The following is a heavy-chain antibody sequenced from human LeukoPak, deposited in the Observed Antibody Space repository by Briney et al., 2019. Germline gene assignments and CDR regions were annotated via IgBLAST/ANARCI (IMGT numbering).Heavy chain of an antibody. J-gene: IGHJ4*02. D-gene: IGHD3-10*01. CDR1: GGSMSSYY. V-gene: IGHV4-59*01. CDR2: IYYSGST. CDR3: ARDPGAKAYGSGSSIFDY. Sequence: SETLSLTCTVSGGSMSSYYWIWIRQPPGKGLEWIGYIYYSGSTNYNPSLKSRVTISVDTSKNQFSLKLSSVTAADTAVYYCARDPGAKAYGSGSSIFDYWGQGTLVTVSS.